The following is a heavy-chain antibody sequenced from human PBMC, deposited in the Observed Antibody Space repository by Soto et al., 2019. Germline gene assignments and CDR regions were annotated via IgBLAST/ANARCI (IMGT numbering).Heavy chain of an antibody. J-gene: IGHJ3*02. CDR3: ARSIMITFGGVIPPDAFDI. CDR1: GGTFSSYT. V-gene: IGHV1-69*02. CDR2: IIPILGIA. D-gene: IGHD3-16*02. Sequence: SVKVSCKASGGTFSSYTISWVRQAPGQGLEWMGRIIPILGIANYAQKFQGRVTITADKSTSTAYMELSSLRSEDTAVYYCARSIMITFGGVIPPDAFDIWGQGTMVTVSS.